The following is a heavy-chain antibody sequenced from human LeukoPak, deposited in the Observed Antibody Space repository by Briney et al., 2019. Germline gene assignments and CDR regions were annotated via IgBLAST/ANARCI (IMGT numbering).Heavy chain of an antibody. V-gene: IGHV1-69*05. CDR1: GGTFSNYA. CDR3: ASNRGGLTSY. Sequence: SSVKVSCKASGGTFSNYAISWVRQAPGQGLEWMGRIIPIFGITNYAQKFQGRVTITTDESTSTAYMELITLRSEDTAVYYCASNRGGLTSYWGQGTLVTVSS. J-gene: IGHJ4*02. CDR2: IIPIFGIT. D-gene: IGHD2-21*02.